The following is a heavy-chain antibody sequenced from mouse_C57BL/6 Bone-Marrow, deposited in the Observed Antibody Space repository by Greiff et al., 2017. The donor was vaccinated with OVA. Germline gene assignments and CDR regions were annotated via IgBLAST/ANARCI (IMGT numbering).Heavy chain of an antibody. V-gene: IGHV1-7*01. CDR3: ARGNWYFDV. J-gene: IGHJ1*03. CDR1: GYTFTSYW. Sequence: QVQLQQSGAELAKPGASVKLSCKASGYTFTSYWMHWVKQRPGQGLEWLGHINPSSGYTKYNQTFTDKATLTADKSSSTAYMQLSSLTYEDSAVSYCARGNWYFDVWGTGTTVTVSS. CDR2: INPSSGYT.